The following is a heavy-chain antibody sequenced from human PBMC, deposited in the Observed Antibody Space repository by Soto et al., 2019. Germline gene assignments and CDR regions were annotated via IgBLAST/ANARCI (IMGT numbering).Heavy chain of an antibody. CDR1: GFTFSSYS. Sequence: GGSLRLSCAASGFTFSSYSMNWVRQAPGKGLEWVSSISSSSSYIYYADSVKGRFTISRDNAKNSLYLQMNSLRAEDTAVYYCARDRALYSSSGYVYSPNYYYYMDVWGKGTTVTVSS. J-gene: IGHJ6*03. V-gene: IGHV3-21*01. CDR2: ISSSSSYI. CDR3: ARDRALYSSSGYVYSPNYYYYMDV. D-gene: IGHD6-13*01.